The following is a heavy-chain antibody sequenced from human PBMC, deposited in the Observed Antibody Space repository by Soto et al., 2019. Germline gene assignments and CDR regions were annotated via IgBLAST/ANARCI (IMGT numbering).Heavy chain of an antibody. D-gene: IGHD2-21*01. Sequence: EVRLVESGGGLVQPGGSLRLSCAASGFTLSSYTMNWVRQAPGKGLEWVSYISRGSSTIYYADSVKGRFTISRDNAKNSLYLQMNSLSDEDTAVYYCASGGDFDYWGQGTLVTVSS. CDR2: ISRGSSTI. J-gene: IGHJ4*02. V-gene: IGHV3-48*02. CDR1: GFTLSSYT. CDR3: ASGGDFDY.